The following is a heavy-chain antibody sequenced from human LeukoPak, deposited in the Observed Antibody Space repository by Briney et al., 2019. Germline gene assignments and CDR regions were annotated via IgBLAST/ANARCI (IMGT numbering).Heavy chain of an antibody. Sequence: ASVKVSCKASGYTFTGYYMHWVRQAPGQGLEWMGIINPSGGSTSYAQKFQGRVTMTRDMSTSTVYMELSSLRSEDTAVYYCARDRSSSYHHYNSGAGLEIDYWGQGTLVTVSS. CDR2: INPSGGST. D-gene: IGHD2-2*01. J-gene: IGHJ4*02. CDR1: GYTFTGYY. V-gene: IGHV1-46*01. CDR3: ARDRSSSYHHYNSGAGLEIDY.